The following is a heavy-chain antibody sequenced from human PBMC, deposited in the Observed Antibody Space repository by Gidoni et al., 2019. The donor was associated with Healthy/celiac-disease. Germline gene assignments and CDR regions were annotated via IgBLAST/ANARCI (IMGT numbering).Heavy chain of an antibody. Sequence: EVQLVESGGGLVKPGGSLRLSCEASGFTFSSYSMNWVRQAPGKGLEWVSYISSSSSYIYYADSVKGRFTISRDNAKNSLYLQMNSLRAEDTAVYYCAVRSGYPSHAFDIWGQGTMVTVSS. V-gene: IGHV3-21*01. D-gene: IGHD3-3*01. CDR2: ISSSSSYI. CDR1: GFTFSSYS. J-gene: IGHJ3*02. CDR3: AVRSGYPSHAFDI.